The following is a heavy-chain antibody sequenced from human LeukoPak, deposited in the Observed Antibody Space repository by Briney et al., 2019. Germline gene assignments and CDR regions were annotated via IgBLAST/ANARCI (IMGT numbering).Heavy chain of an antibody. V-gene: IGHV4-38-2*02. D-gene: IGHD3-22*01. CDR3: ARMMYYYDSSGYSTGDLVFDY. CDR2: IYHSGST. J-gene: IGHJ4*02. CDR1: GYSISSGYY. Sequence: SETLSLTCTVSGYSISSGYYWGWIRQPPGKGLEWIGSIYHSGSTYYNPSLKSRVTISVDTSKNQFSLKLSSVTAADTAVYYCARMMYYYDSSGYSTGDLVFDYWGQGTLVTVSS.